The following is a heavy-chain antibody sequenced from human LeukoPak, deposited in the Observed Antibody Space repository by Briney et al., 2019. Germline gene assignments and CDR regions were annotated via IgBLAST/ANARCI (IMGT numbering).Heavy chain of an antibody. Sequence: PGGSLRLSCAASGYTFSSYWMHWVRQAPGKGLEWVSRIDTDGRTTNYADSVRGRFTIYRDNAKNSLYQQMNSLRAEDTAVYYCAREGIAAAGTGGDYWGQGTLVTVSS. D-gene: IGHD6-13*01. CDR3: AREGIAAAGTGGDY. J-gene: IGHJ4*02. CDR2: IDTDGRTT. V-gene: IGHV3-74*01. CDR1: GYTFSSYW.